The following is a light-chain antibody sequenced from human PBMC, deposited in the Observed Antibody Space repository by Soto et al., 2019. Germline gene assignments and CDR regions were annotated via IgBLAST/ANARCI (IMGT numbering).Light chain of an antibody. Sequence: DIQMTQSPSSLSASMGDRVTITCRSSQSINNYLNWYQQRPGKAPKVLIYDASSLQSGVPSRFSGSGSGTEFTLTISSLQREDFATYYCQQGFSAPPWTFGQGTKMEIK. CDR2: DAS. J-gene: IGKJ1*01. CDR3: QQGFSAPPWT. V-gene: IGKV1-39*01. CDR1: QSINNY.